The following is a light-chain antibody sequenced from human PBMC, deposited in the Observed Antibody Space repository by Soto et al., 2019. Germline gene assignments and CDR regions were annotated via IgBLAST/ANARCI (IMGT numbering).Light chain of an antibody. V-gene: IGLV2-14*01. CDR1: SSEGWGYNY. J-gene: IGLJ1*01. CDR2: DVS. CDR3: STYTSSSSYV. Sequence: QSALTQPSSVSGSPGPSITISCPGNSSEGWGYNYVSWYQQHPGKAPKLMIYDVSNRPSGVSNRFSGSKSGNTASLTISGLQAEDEADYYCSTYTSSSSYVFGTGTKVTVL.